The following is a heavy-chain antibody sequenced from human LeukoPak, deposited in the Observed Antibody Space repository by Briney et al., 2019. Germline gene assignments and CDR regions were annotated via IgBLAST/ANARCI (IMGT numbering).Heavy chain of an antibody. J-gene: IGHJ4*02. D-gene: IGHD3-10*01. CDR2: INHSGST. Sequence: SETLSLTCAVYGGSFSGCYWSWIRQPPGKGLEWIGEINHSGSTNYNPSLKSRVTISVDTSKNQFSLKLSSVTAADTAVYYCARGFVSYYYGSGSYEGPDYWGQGTLVTVSS. CDR3: ARGFVSYYYGSGSYEGPDY. V-gene: IGHV4-34*01. CDR1: GGSFSGCY.